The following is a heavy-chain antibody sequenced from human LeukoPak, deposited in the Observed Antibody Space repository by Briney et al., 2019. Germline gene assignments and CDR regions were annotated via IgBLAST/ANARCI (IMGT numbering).Heavy chain of an antibody. CDR1: GFTFSSYS. CDR3: ARVLTVGATTDAFDI. J-gene: IGHJ3*02. D-gene: IGHD1-26*01. V-gene: IGHV3-21*01. Sequence: GGSLRLSCAASGFTFSSYSMNWVRQAPGKGLEWVSPISSSSSYIYYADSVKGRFTISRDNAKNSLYLQMNSLRAEDTAVYYCARVLTVGATTDAFDIWGQGTMVTVSS. CDR2: ISSSSSYI.